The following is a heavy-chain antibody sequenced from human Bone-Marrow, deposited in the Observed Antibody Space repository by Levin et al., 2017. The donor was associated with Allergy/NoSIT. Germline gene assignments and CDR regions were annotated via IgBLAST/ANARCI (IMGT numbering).Heavy chain of an antibody. CDR2: INDGDGT. J-gene: IGHJ3*02. Sequence: GGSLRLSCAASGFVVSNNYMNWVRQAPGKGLEWVALINDGDGTHYADSVKGRYTISRDNSKNTVELQMNSLRAEDTAVYYCVRDYFGSRRSWVAFDMWGQGTVVSVSS. D-gene: IGHD3-10*01. CDR1: GFVVSNNY. V-gene: IGHV3-53*01. CDR3: VRDYFGSRRSWVAFDM.